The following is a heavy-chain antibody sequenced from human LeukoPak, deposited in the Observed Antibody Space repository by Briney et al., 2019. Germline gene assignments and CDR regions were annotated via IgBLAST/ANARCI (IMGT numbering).Heavy chain of an antibody. D-gene: IGHD1-26*01. CDR2: IYSSVT. J-gene: IGHJ4*02. V-gene: IGHV3-53*01. Sequence: PGGSLRLSCTVSGFTVSSNSMSWVRQAPGKGLEWVSFIYSSVTHYSDSVKGRFTISRDNSRNTLFLQMNSLRAEDTAVYYCAKDLGVVGATRVFDYWGQGTLVTVSS. CDR1: GFTVSSNS. CDR3: AKDLGVVGATRVFDY.